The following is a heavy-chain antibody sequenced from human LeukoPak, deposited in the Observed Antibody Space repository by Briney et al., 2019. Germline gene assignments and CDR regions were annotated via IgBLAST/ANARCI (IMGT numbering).Heavy chain of an antibody. D-gene: IGHD2-8*01. V-gene: IGHV4-31*03. CDR1: GGSISSGGYY. J-gene: IGHJ1*01. Sequence: PSQTLSLTCTVSGGSISSGGYYWRWIRQHPGKGLEWIGHIYYSGSTYYNPSLKSRVTISVDTSKNQFSLKLSSVTAADTAVYYCARADAAEYFQHWGQGTLVTVSS. CDR2: IYYSGST. CDR3: ARADAAEYFQH.